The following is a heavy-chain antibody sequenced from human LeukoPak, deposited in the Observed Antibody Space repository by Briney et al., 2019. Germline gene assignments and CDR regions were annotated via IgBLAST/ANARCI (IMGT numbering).Heavy chain of an antibody. Sequence: GGSLRLSCAATGFTFSAYLMGWVPQAPGKGLQGVANINRGGVEKYYVDSLKGRFTISRDNGKNSLHLQINNLRAEDTAVYYCARPSSQIYFDYWGQGTLVTVSS. CDR2: INRGGVEK. V-gene: IGHV3-7*05. CDR1: GFTFSAYL. J-gene: IGHJ4*02. CDR3: ARPSSQIYFDY.